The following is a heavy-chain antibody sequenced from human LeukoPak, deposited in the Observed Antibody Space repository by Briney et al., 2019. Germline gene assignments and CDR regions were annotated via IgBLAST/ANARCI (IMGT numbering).Heavy chain of an antibody. V-gene: IGHV1-69*04. J-gene: IGHJ4*02. CDR2: IIPILGIA. Sequence: SVKVSCKASGGTFSSYAISWVRQAPGQGLEWMGRIIPILGIANYAQKFQGRVTITADKSTSTAYMELSSLRSEDTAVYYCARVLGYCSSTSCYIDYWGQGTLVTVSS. CDR1: GGTFSSYA. CDR3: ARVLGYCSSTSCYIDY. D-gene: IGHD2-2*02.